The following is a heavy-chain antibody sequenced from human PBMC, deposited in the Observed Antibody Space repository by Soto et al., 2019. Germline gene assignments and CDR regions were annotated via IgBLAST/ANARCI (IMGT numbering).Heavy chain of an antibody. J-gene: IGHJ5*02. Sequence: GASVKVSCKASGYTFTSYAMHWVRQAPGQRLEWMGWINAGNGNTKYSQKFQGRVTITRDTSASTAYMELSSLRSEDTAVYYCARGASRIAVAGRNWFDPWGQGTLVTVSS. CDR1: GYTFTSYA. D-gene: IGHD6-19*01. CDR2: INAGNGNT. CDR3: ARGASRIAVAGRNWFDP. V-gene: IGHV1-3*01.